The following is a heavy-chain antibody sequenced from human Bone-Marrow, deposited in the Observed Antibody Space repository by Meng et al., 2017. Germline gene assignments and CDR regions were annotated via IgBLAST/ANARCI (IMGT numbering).Heavy chain of an antibody. D-gene: IGHD3-10*01. V-gene: IGHV3-30*01. CDR2: ISYDGSNK. CDR1: GFTFSSYA. J-gene: IGHJ4*02. Sequence: QVQLVESGGGVVQPGRSRRLSCAASGFTFSSYAMHWVRQAPGKGLEWVAVISYDGSNKYYADSVKGRFTISRDNSKNTLYLQMNSLRAEDTAVYYCARFALLDYWGQGTLVTVSS. CDR3: ARFALLDY.